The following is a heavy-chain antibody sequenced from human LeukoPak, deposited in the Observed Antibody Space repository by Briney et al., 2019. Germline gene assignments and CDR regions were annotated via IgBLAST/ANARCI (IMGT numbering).Heavy chain of an antibody. V-gene: IGHV4-4*02. CDR1: GGSISSRNW. J-gene: IGHJ5*02. Sequence: SETLSLTCAVSGGSISSRNWWSWVRQSPGKGLEWIGEIYHSGSTNYNPSLKSRVTISVDKSKNQFSLKLSSVTAADTAVYYCARVPITIFGVDPPGWFDPWGQGTLVTVSS. CDR3: ARVPITIFGVDPPGWFDP. D-gene: IGHD3-3*01. CDR2: IYHSGST.